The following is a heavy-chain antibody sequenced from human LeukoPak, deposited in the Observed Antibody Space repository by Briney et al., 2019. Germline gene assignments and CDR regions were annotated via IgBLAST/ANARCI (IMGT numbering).Heavy chain of an antibody. D-gene: IGHD6-19*01. V-gene: IGHV3-9*01. J-gene: IGHJ4*02. CDR3: AKDRFAYSSGWYYFDY. Sequence: PGGSLRLSCAASGFTFDDYAMHWVRQAPGKGLEWVSGISWNSGSIGYADSVKGRLTISRDNAKNSLYLQMNSLRAEDTALYYCAKDRFAYSSGWYYFDYWGQGTLVTVSS. CDR2: ISWNSGSI. CDR1: GFTFDDYA.